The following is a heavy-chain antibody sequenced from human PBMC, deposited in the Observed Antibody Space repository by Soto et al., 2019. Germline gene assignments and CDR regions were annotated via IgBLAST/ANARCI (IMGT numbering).Heavy chain of an antibody. J-gene: IGHJ4*02. CDR3: AGLRGYAGSPIDY. V-gene: IGHV4-59*01. D-gene: IGHD5-12*01. CDR1: GGSIISGY. CDR2: ISYSGNT. Sequence: SETLSLTCTVSGGSIISGYWSWIRQPPGKGLEWIGYISYSGNTNYNPSLKSRVTMSVDTPKNQFSLRLSSVTTADTAVYYCAGLRGYAGSPIDYWGPGALVTVSS.